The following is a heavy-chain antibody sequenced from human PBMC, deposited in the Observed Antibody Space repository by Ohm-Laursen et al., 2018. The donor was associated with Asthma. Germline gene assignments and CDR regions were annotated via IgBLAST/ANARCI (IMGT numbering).Heavy chain of an antibody. J-gene: IGHJ4*02. CDR3: ARHPIVVVTAIDY. Sequence: TRSLTCPVSGGSISSGGYYWSWIRQHPGKGLEWIGYIYYSGSTYFNPSLKSRLTISVDTSKNQFSLKLSSVTAADTAVYYCARHPIVVVTAIDYWGQGTLVTVSS. CDR1: GGSISSGGYY. D-gene: IGHD2-21*02. V-gene: IGHV4-31*03. CDR2: IYYSGST.